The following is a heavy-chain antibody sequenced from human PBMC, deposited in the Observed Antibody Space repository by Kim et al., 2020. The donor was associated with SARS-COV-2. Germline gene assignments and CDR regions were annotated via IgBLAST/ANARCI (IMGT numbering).Heavy chain of an antibody. J-gene: IGHJ2*01. D-gene: IGHD4-17*01. V-gene: IGHV4-4*07. Sequence: NPSLKSRVTMSVDTSKNQFSLKLSSVTAADTAVYYCARELTYGDYGYFDLWGRGTLVTVSS. CDR3: ARELTYGDYGYFDL.